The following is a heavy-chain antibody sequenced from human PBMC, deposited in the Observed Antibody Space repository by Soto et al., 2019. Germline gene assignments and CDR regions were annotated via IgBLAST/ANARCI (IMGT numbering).Heavy chain of an antibody. V-gene: IGHV1-2*04. CDR2: INPNSGGT. CDR1: GYSFTGDY. CDR3: ARDSGRYTIFGVVRLDGFDI. D-gene: IGHD3-3*01. J-gene: IGHJ3*02. Sequence: VKVSCKASGYSFTGDYMHWLRRAPGQGREWMGWINPNSGGTNYAQKYQGWVTMTRVPSLSTAYMDLSRLRSDDPAVYYRARDSGRYTIFGVVRLDGFDIWGQGTMGTVSS.